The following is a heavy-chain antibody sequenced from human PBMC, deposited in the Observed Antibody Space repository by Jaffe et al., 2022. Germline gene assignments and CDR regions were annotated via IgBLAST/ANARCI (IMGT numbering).Heavy chain of an antibody. V-gene: IGHV3-9*01. Sequence: EVQLVESGGGLVQPGRSLRLSCAASGFTFDDYAMHWVRQAPGKGLEWVSGISWNSGSIGYADSVKGRFTISRDNAKNSLYLQMNSLRAEDTALYYCAKDISHYGDYRAHYMDVWGKGTTVTVSS. J-gene: IGHJ6*03. CDR2: ISWNSGSI. D-gene: IGHD4-17*01. CDR1: GFTFDDYA. CDR3: AKDISHYGDYRAHYMDV.